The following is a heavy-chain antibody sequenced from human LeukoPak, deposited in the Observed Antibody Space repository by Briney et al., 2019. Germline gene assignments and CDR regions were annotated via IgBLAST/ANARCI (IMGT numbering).Heavy chain of an antibody. V-gene: IGHV4-61*01. CDR2: ISNSGST. Sequence: SETLSLTCAVSGGYVNRGTFFWTWIRKPPGKGLERIGYISNSGSTNYHPSLKSRVTISSDTSKTQFTLKLTSVTAADTAVYYCARSPSGYRFDSWGQGTLVTVSS. CDR3: ARSPSGYRFDS. D-gene: IGHD3-22*01. J-gene: IGHJ4*02. CDR1: GGYVNRGTFF.